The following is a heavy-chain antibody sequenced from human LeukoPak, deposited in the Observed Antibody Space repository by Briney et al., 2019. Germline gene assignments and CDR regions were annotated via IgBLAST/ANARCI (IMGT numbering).Heavy chain of an antibody. D-gene: IGHD6-13*01. CDR3: AKEPTSYSSGWFFQD. CDR1: GFTFSNYG. J-gene: IGHJ1*01. V-gene: IGHV3-30*18. CDR2: ISYEGSTT. Sequence: VQPGGSRTLSCAASGFTFSNYGMQWVRQAPGKGLEWVAVISYEGSTTFYADSVKGRFTISRDNSKNTLDPQMHSLRDEDTAVYYCAKEPTSYSSGWFFQDWGQGTLVTVSS.